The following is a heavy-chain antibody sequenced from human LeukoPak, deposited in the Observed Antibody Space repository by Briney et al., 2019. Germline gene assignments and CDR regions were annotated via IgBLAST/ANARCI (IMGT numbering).Heavy chain of an antibody. D-gene: IGHD3-10*01. V-gene: IGHV3-11*04. CDR2: ISSSGSTI. J-gene: IGHJ4*02. Sequence: PGRSLRLSCTASGFTFGDYAMSWIRQAPGKGLEWVSYISSSGSTIYYADSVKGRFTISRDNAKNSLYLQMNSLRAEDTAVYYCASRVTMVRGVIRYWGQGTLVTVSS. CDR1: GFTFGDYA. CDR3: ASRVTMVRGVIRY.